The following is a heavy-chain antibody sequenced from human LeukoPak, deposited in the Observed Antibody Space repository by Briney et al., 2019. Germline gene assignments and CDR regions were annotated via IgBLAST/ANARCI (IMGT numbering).Heavy chain of an antibody. D-gene: IGHD2-21*01. V-gene: IGHV3-7*04. J-gene: IGHJ4*02. Sequence: GGSLSLSCSPSGFIFSTSWMTLVRQARGKGLEWVANIKPDGTYKQYVESVKGRFTISRDNAKNSLFLQMNSLRAEDTAVYCCAGSHSYAFDSWGQGTLVTVSS. CDR1: GFIFSTSW. CDR3: AGSHSYAFDS. CDR2: IKPDGTYK.